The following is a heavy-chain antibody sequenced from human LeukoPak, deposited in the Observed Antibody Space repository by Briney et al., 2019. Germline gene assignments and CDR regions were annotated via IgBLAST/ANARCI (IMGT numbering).Heavy chain of an antibody. CDR3: AKDDRRMVRGVILFDY. J-gene: IGHJ4*02. CDR1: GFTFTTYW. Sequence: GGSLRLSCAASGFTFTTYWMSWVRQAPGKGLEWMANIKQDGSEKYYVDSVKGRFTISRDNAKNSLYLQMNSLRAEDTAVYYCAKDDRRMVRGVILFDYWGQGTLVTVSS. CDR2: IKQDGSEK. V-gene: IGHV3-7*01. D-gene: IGHD3-10*01.